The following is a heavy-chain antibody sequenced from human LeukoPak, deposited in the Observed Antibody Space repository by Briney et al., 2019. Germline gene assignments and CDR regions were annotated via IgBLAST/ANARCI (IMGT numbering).Heavy chain of an antibody. CDR2: ISSSGTAI. D-gene: IGHD3-10*01. Sequence: PGGSLRLSCAASGFTFSSYEMNWVRQAPGKGLEWVSCISSSGTAIYYADSVKGRFTISRDSAKNSLYLQMKSLRAEDTAVYYCVGSGSSLFDYWGQGTLVTVSS. CDR3: VGSGSSLFDY. J-gene: IGHJ4*02. V-gene: IGHV3-48*03. CDR1: GFTFSSYE.